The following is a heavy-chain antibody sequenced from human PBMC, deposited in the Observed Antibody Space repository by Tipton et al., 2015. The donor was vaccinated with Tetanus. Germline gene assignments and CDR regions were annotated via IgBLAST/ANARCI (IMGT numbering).Heavy chain of an antibody. J-gene: IGHJ4*02. CDR2: IYYSGTT. Sequence: GLVKPSGTLSLTCDVSGGPVSSSNWWSWVRQAPGKGLEWIGEIYYSGTTNYNPSLKSRVTISTDKSKNQVSLRLNSVTAADTAVYYCARGITDGYNRRLDYWGQGLRVAVS. CDR3: ARGITDGYNRRLDY. CDR1: GGPVSSSNW. D-gene: IGHD5-24*01. V-gene: IGHV4-4*02.